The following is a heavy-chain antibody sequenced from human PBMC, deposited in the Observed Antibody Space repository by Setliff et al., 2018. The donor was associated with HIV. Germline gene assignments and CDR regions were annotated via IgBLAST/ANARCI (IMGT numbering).Heavy chain of an antibody. CDR3: VREGLWFGESH. Sequence: GGSLRLSCVVSGFSFSSYSMNWVRQAPGKGLEWVSSINCSSSYIYYVDSVKGRFSISRDNAKNSLYLEMNSLRVEDTAIYYCVREGLWFGESHWGQGTLVTVSS. V-gene: IGHV3-21*06. CDR1: GFSFSSYS. J-gene: IGHJ4*02. CDR2: INCSSSYI. D-gene: IGHD3-10*01.